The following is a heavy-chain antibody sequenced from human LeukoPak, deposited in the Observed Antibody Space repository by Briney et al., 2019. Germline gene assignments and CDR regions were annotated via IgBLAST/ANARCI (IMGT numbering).Heavy chain of an antibody. CDR1: GFTFSNYG. D-gene: IGHD3-3*01. J-gene: IGHJ4*02. CDR3: ARVRSGYYS. CDR2: ISWDGGST. Sequence: PGGTLRLSCAASGFTFSNYGMSWVRQAPGKGLEWVSLISWDGGSTYYADSVKGRFTISRDNAKNTLYLQMNSLRAEDTAVYYCARVRSGYYSWGQGTLVTVSS. V-gene: IGHV3-20*04.